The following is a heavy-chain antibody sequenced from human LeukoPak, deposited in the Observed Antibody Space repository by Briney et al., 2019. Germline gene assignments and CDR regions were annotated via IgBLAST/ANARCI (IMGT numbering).Heavy chain of an antibody. CDR3: ARAGVSVEAAGTREKYYSMDV. V-gene: IGHV3-23*01. D-gene: IGHD6-13*01. CDR2: ISGSGGST. J-gene: IGHJ6*02. Sequence: GGSLRLSCAASGFTFSSYAMSWVRQAPGKGLEWVSAISGSGGSTYYADSVKGRFTISRDNSKNTLYLQMNSLRAEDTAVYYCARAGVSVEAAGTREKYYSMDVWGQGTTVTVSS. CDR1: GFTFSSYA.